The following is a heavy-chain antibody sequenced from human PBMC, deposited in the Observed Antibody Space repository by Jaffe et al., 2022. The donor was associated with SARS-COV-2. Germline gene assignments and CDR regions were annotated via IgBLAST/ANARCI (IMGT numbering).Heavy chain of an antibody. CDR2: IREDGSDK. D-gene: IGHD1-1*01. CDR1: GFTFNSYW. Sequence: EVQLVESGGGLVQPGGSLRLSCAASGFTFNSYWMSWVRQAPGKGLEWVANIREDGSDKYYVDSVRGRVTISRDNAKSSLYLQMNSLRAEDTAVYYCARGREGYRDYWGQGTLVTVSS. J-gene: IGHJ4*02. CDR3: ARGREGYRDY. V-gene: IGHV3-7*01.